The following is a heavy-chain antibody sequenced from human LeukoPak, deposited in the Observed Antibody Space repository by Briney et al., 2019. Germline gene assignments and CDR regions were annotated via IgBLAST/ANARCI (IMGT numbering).Heavy chain of an antibody. J-gene: IGHJ5*02. V-gene: IGHV1-69*13. D-gene: IGHD6-13*01. CDR3: ARGLITSSSWYHVNWFDP. CDR1: GGTFSSYA. CDR2: IIPIFGTA. Sequence: EASVKVSCKASGGTFSSYAISWVRQAPGQGLEWMGGIIPIFGTANYAQKFQGRVTITADESTSTAYMELSSLRPEDTAVYYCARGLITSSSWYHVNWFDPWGQGTLVTVSS.